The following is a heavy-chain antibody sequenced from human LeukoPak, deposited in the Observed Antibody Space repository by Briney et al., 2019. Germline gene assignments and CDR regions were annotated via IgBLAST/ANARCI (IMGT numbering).Heavy chain of an antibody. Sequence: PGRSLLLSCTASGFTFGDYAMSWFRQAPGKGLEWVGFIRSKAYGVTTEYAASGKGRFTISRDDSKCIAYLQMNSLKTEDTAVYYCTKDYYFFDPWGQGTLVTVSS. CDR1: GFTFGDYA. D-gene: IGHD2-21*02. V-gene: IGHV3-49*03. CDR3: TKDYYFFDP. CDR2: IRSKAYGVTT. J-gene: IGHJ5*02.